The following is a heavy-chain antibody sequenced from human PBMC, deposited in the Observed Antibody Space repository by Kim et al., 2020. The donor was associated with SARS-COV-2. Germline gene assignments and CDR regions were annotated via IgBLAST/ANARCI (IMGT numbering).Heavy chain of an antibody. Sequence: YNPSLKSRVTISVDTSKNQFSLKLSSVTAADTAVYHCARHSSMTTVTFDYWGQGTLVTVSS. V-gene: IGHV4-39*01. J-gene: IGHJ4*02. CDR3: ARHSSMTTVTFDY. D-gene: IGHD4-17*01.